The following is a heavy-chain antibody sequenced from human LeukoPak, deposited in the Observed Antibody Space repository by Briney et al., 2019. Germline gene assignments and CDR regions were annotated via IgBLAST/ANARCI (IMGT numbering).Heavy chain of an antibody. CDR2: IRYDGSNK. CDR3: AKERSNTAMPLS. D-gene: IGHD5-18*01. V-gene: IGHV3-30*02. Sequence: GGSLRLSCAASGFTFSSYGMHWVRQAPGKGLEWVAFIRYDGSNKYYADSVKGRFTTSRDNSKNTLYLQMNSLRAEDTAVYYCAKERSNTAMPLSWGQGTLVTVSS. CDR1: GFTFSSYG. J-gene: IGHJ5*02.